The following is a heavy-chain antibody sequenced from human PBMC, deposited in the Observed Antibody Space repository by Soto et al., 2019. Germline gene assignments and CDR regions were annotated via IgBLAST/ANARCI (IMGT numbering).Heavy chain of an antibody. J-gene: IGHJ4*02. CDR1: GGTFSSSA. CDR3: ARESPPPSGSYGGGY. V-gene: IGHV1-69*01. CDR2: ISPIFGTA. Sequence: QVQLVQSGAEVKKPGSSVKVSCKASGGTFSSSAISWVRQAPGPGLEWMGGISPIFGTANYAQKFQGRVTITADESTNTAYMELSSLRSEDTAVYYCARESPPPSGSYGGGYWGQGTLVTVSS. D-gene: IGHD1-26*01.